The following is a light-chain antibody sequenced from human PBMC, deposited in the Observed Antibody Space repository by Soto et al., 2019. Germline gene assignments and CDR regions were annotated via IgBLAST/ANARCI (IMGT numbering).Light chain of an antibody. J-gene: IGKJ5*01. Sequence: EIVLTQSPGTLSLSPGERATLSCWASQSVSNRYLAWYQQKPGQAPRLLIYGASSRATGIPDRFSGSGSGTDFTLTISRLEPEDFAVYYCQQRSNWPTFGQGTRLEIK. CDR3: QQRSNWPT. V-gene: IGKV3D-20*02. CDR1: QSVSNRY. CDR2: GAS.